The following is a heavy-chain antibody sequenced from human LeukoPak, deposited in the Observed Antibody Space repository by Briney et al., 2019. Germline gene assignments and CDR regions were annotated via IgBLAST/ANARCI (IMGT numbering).Heavy chain of an antibody. J-gene: IGHJ4*02. CDR3: ASLAFDYYDSSGYEP. CDR2: INPNSGGT. D-gene: IGHD3-22*01. Sequence: ASVKVSCKASEYTFTGYYMHWVRQAPGQGLEWMGRINPNSGGTNYAQKFQGRVTMTRDTSISTAYMELSRLRSDDTAVYYCASLAFDYYDSSGYEPWGQGTLVTVSS. CDR1: EYTFTGYY. V-gene: IGHV1-2*06.